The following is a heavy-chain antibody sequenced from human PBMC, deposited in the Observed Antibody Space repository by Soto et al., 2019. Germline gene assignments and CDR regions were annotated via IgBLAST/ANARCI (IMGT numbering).Heavy chain of an antibody. D-gene: IGHD3-3*01. J-gene: IGHJ5*02. CDR2: IDWDDDK. V-gene: IGHV2-70*01. CDR1: GSSLSTSGMC. Sequence: SGPTLVNPTQTLTLTCTFSGSSLSTSGMCVSWIRQPPGKALEWLALIDWDDDKYYSTSLKTRLTISKDTSKNQVVLTMTNMDPVDTATYYCARITGTPKGVVISRGPFDPWGQGTLVTVSS. CDR3: ARITGTPKGVVISRGPFDP.